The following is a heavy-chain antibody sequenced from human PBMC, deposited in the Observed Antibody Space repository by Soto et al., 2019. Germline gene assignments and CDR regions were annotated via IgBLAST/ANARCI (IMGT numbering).Heavy chain of an antibody. CDR1: GGSFSGYY. D-gene: IGHD6-13*01. CDR3: ARRSRGAQQLVLVRAFDI. J-gene: IGHJ3*02. CDR2: INHSGST. Sequence: PSETLSLTCAVYGGSFSGYYWSWIRQPPGKGQEWIGEINHSGSTNYNPSLKSRVTISVDTSKNQFSLKLSSVTAADTAVYYCARRSRGAQQLVLVRAFDIWGQGTMVTVSS. V-gene: IGHV4-34*01.